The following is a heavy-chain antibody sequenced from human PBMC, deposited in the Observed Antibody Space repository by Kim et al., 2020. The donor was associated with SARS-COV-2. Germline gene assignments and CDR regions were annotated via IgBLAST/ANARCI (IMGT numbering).Heavy chain of an antibody. CDR3: AKAIAAAGYYYYYGFDV. V-gene: IGHV3-23*01. CDR2: ISGSGGTT. Sequence: GGSLRLSCAASGFTFNSYAMSWVRQAPGKGLEWVSSISGSGGTTYYADSVKGQFTISRDNSKNTLYLQMNSLRAEGTAVYYCAKAIAAAGYYYYYGFDVWGQGTTVTVSS. J-gene: IGHJ6*02. CDR1: GFTFNSYA. D-gene: IGHD6-13*01.